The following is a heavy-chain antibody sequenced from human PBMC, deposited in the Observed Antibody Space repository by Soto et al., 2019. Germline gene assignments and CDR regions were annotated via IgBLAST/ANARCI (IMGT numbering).Heavy chain of an antibody. V-gene: IGHV3-23*01. CDR1: GFTFSSYA. J-gene: IGHJ3*02. Sequence: GGSLRLSCAASGFTFSSYAMGWVRQAPGKGLEWVSAISGSGGSTYYADSVKGRFTISRDNSKNTLYLQMNSLRAEDTAVYYCAKDPRRSSSFLLVAFDIWGQGTMVTVSS. CDR3: AKDPRRSSSFLLVAFDI. D-gene: IGHD6-13*01. CDR2: ISGSGGST.